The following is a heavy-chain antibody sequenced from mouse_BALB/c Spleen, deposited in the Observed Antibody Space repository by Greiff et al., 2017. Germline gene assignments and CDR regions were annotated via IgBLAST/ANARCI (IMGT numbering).Heavy chain of an antibody. CDR3: ARSRTTGAMDY. CDR2: INPYNGDT. J-gene: IGHJ4*01. Sequence: VQLQQSGPELVKPGASVKISCKASGYSFTGYFMNWVMQSHGKSLEWIGRINPYNGDTFYNQKFKGKATLTVDKSSSTAHMELRSLASEDSAGYYCARSRTTGAMDYWGQGTSVTVSS. CDR1: GYSFTGYF. V-gene: IGHV1-20*02. D-gene: IGHD1-1*01.